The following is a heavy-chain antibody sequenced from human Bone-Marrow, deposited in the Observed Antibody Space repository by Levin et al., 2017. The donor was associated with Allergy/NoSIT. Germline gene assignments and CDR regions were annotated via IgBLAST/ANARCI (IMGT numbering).Heavy chain of an antibody. Sequence: GGSLRLSCAASGFTFSSYAMSWVRQAPGKGLEWVSAISGSGGSTYYADSVKGRFTISRDNSKNTLYLQMNSLRAEDTAVYYCAKDLVTGTTFEGEFDYWGQGTLVTVSS. J-gene: IGHJ4*02. CDR2: ISGSGGST. CDR1: GFTFSSYA. CDR3: AKDLVTGTTFEGEFDY. D-gene: IGHD1-7*01. V-gene: IGHV3-23*01.